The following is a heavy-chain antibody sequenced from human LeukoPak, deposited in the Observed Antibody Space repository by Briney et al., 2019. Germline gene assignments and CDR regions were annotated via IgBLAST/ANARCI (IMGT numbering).Heavy chain of an antibody. CDR2: ISYSGST. CDR3: ARTDYLSPLYY. V-gene: IGHV4-61*08. J-gene: IGHJ4*02. D-gene: IGHD4/OR15-4a*01. Sequence: PSETLSLTCTVSGGSVSSGGYYWSWIRQPPGKVLEYIGYISYSGSTKYNPSLKSRVTISVDTSKNQFSLKLRSVTAADTAVYYCARTDYLSPLYYWGQGTLVTVSS. CDR1: GGSVSSGGYY.